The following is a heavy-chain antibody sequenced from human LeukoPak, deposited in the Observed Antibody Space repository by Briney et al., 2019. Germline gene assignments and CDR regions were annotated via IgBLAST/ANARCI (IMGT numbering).Heavy chain of an antibody. CDR3: ARGSKAVADYDY. J-gene: IGHJ4*02. Sequence: SETLSLTCTVSGGSISSYYWSWIRQPAGKGLEWIGRIYTSGSTNYNPSLKSRVTMSVDTSKNRFSLKLSSVTAADTAVYYCARGSKAVADYDYWGQGTLVTVSS. D-gene: IGHD6-19*01. CDR2: IYTSGST. CDR1: GGSISSYY. V-gene: IGHV4-4*07.